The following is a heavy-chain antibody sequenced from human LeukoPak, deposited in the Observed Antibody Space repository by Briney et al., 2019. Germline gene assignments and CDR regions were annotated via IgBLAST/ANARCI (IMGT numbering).Heavy chain of an antibody. CDR1: GFTFSSYS. CDR2: ISSSSSYI. J-gene: IGHJ4*02. V-gene: IGHV3-21*01. Sequence: GGSLRLSCAASGFTFSSYSMNWVRQAPGKGLEWVSSISSSSSYIYYADSVKGRFTISRDNAKNSLYLQMNSLRAEDTAVYYCARDLWELLTEIDYWGQGTLVTVSS. D-gene: IGHD1-26*01. CDR3: ARDLWELLTEIDY.